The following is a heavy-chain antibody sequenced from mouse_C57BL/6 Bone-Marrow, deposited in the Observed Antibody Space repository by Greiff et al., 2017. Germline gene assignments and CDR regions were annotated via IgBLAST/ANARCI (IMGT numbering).Heavy chain of an antibody. V-gene: IGHV14-4*01. J-gene: IGHJ3*01. D-gene: IGHD2-2*01. CDR2: IDPEKGDT. CDR1: GFNIKDDY. CDR3: TTAAYGYDGVAY. Sequence: EVQLQQSGAELVRPGASVKLSCTASGFNIKDDYMHWVKQRPEQGLEWIGWIDPEKGDTEYASKFQGKATITADTSSNTAYLQLSSLTSEDTAVYYCTTAAYGYDGVAYWGQGTLVTVSA.